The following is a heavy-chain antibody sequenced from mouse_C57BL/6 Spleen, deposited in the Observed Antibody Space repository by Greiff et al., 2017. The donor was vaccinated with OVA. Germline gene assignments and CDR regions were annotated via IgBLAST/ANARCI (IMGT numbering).Heavy chain of an antibody. CDR1: GYTFTSYW. CDR2: IYPSDSET. CDR3: ARLPTVVATGADY. J-gene: IGHJ2*01. Sequence: QVQLQQSGAELVRPGSSVKLSCKASGYTFTSYWMDWVKQRPGQGLEWIGNIYPSDSETHYNQKFKDKATLTVDKSSSTAYMQLSSLTSEDSAVYYCARLPTVVATGADYWGQGTTLTVSS. V-gene: IGHV1-61*01. D-gene: IGHD1-1*01.